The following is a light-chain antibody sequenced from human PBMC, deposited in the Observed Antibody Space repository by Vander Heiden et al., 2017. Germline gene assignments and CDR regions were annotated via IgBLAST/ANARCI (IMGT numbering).Light chain of an antibody. CDR3: CSYAGSSTWV. CDR1: SSDVGSYNL. V-gene: IGLV2-23*02. CDR2: EVS. Sequence: QSALTQPAPVSGLPGKQIPISCTGTSSDVGSYNLVSWYQQHPGKAPKLMIYEVSKRPSGVSNRFSGSKSGNTASLTISGLQAEDEADYYCCSYAGSSTWVFGGGTKLTVL. J-gene: IGLJ3*02.